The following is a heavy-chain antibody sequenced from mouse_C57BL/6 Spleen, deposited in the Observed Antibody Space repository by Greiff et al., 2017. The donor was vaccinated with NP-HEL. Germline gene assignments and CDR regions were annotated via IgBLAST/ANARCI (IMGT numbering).Heavy chain of an antibody. Sequence: EVKLMESEGGLVQPGSSMKLSCTASGFTFSDYYMAWVRQVPEKGLEWVANINYDGSSTYYLDSLKSRFIISRDNAKNILYLQMSSLKSEDTATYYCARERLGRAMDYWGQGTSVTVPS. CDR1: GFTFSDYY. CDR2: INYDGSST. D-gene: IGHD4-1*01. CDR3: ARERLGRAMDY. J-gene: IGHJ4*01. V-gene: IGHV5-16*01.